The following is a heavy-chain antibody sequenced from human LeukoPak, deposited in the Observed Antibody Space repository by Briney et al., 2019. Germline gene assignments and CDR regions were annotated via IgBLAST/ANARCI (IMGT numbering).Heavy chain of an antibody. V-gene: IGHV3-23*01. CDR1: GFTFSSYA. Sequence: GGSLRLSCAASGFTFSSYAMSWVRQAPGKGLEWVSAISGSGGSTYYADSVKGRFTISRDNSKNTLYLQMNSLRAEDTAVYYGAKKGWIAVAGIDYWGQGTLVTVSS. J-gene: IGHJ4*02. CDR3: AKKGWIAVAGIDY. CDR2: ISGSGGST. D-gene: IGHD6-19*01.